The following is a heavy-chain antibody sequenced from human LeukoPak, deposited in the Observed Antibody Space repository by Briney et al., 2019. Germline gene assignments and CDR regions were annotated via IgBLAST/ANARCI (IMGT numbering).Heavy chain of an antibody. CDR2: INPNSGGT. J-gene: IGHJ4*02. CDR1: GYTFTDYY. CDR3: ARSYSGFGYALHDY. V-gene: IGHV1-2*02. D-gene: IGHD1-26*01. Sequence: ASVKVSCKASGYTFTDYYMHWVRQAPGQGLEWMGWINPNSGGTNYAQKFQGRVTMTRDTSISTAYMKLSSLRSDDTAMYYCARSYSGFGYALHDYWGQGTLVTVSS.